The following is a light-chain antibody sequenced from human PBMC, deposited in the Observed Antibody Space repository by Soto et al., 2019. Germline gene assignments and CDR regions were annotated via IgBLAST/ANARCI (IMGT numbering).Light chain of an antibody. V-gene: IGKV3-15*01. CDR3: KQYKKLPLT. J-gene: IGKJ1*01. Sequence: IVLTQSPCPLSLSPGARATLSCGFCQSVSSNYLAWYLQKPGQAPRLLIYGVSTRVTGIPVRFSGSASGTEFTLKISSLQSEDVTVYYCKQYKKLPLTFGQGTKVDI. CDR1: QSVSSNY. CDR2: GVS.